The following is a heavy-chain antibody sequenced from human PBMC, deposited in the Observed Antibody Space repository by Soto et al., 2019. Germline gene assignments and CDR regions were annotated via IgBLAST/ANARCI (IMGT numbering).Heavy chain of an antibody. D-gene: IGHD3-3*01. J-gene: IGHJ4*02. CDR1: GFTFTSSA. Sequence: SVKVSCKASGFTFTSSAVQWVRQARGQRLEWIGWIVVGSGNTNYAQKFQERVTITRDMSTSTAYMELSSLRSEDTAVYYCAAPLRFLEWLPDYWGQGTLVTVSS. V-gene: IGHV1-58*01. CDR3: AAPLRFLEWLPDY. CDR2: IVVGSGNT.